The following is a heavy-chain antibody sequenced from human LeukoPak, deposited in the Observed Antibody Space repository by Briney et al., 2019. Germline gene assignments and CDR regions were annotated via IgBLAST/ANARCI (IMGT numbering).Heavy chain of an antibody. Sequence: SETLSLTCTVSGGSISSSSYYWGWIRQPPGKGLEWIGSIYYSGSTYYNPSLKSRVTISVDTSKNQFSLKLSSVTAADTAVYYCASPHYDILTGHYSPHDAFDIWGQGTMVTVSS. V-gene: IGHV4-39*01. CDR3: ASPHYDILTGHYSPHDAFDI. D-gene: IGHD3-9*01. CDR1: GGSISSSSYY. J-gene: IGHJ3*02. CDR2: IYYSGST.